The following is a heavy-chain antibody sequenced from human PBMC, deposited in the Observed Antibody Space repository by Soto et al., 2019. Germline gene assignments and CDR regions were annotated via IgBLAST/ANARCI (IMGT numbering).Heavy chain of an antibody. Sequence: SETPSLTCSVSGGSITSRSHYWGWIRQPPGKGLEWIVSNHYTGNGYYNKSLKSRVTVSVDTSKNEFSLKLTSVTAADTAVYYCARLSLAPDYDLNWLDPWGRGTLVTV. V-gene: IGHV4-39*01. CDR1: GGSITSRSHY. CDR2: NHYTGNG. D-gene: IGHD3-3*01. CDR3: ARLSLAPDYDLNWLDP. J-gene: IGHJ5*02.